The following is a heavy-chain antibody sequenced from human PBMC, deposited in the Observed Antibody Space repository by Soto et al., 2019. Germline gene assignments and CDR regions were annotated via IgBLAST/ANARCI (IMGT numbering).Heavy chain of an antibody. CDR2: IKSKTAGGTT. V-gene: IGHV3-15*07. D-gene: IGHD5-18*01. Sequence: EVQLVESGGGLVKPGGSLRLSCAVSGFSLTDVWMNWVRQAPGKGLEWVGRIKSKTAGGTTDYAAPVKGRFTILRDDSKNTLYLQMDSVIIEDTAVYFCSHGYGQYFNSWGQGTLVTVSS. CDR3: SHGYGQYFNS. CDR1: GFSLTDVW. J-gene: IGHJ4*02.